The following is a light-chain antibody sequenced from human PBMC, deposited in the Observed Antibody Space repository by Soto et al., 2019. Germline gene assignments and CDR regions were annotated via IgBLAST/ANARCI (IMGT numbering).Light chain of an antibody. Sequence: IVLTQSPVTLSLSPGDRATLSCRPSQSVSSFLAWYQQKPGQPPRLLIYDVSNRAAGIPARFSGSGSGTDFTLTISSLEPEDFAVYYCQQRTDWPPVYTFGQGTKLEIK. CDR1: QSVSSF. CDR3: QQRTDWPPVYT. CDR2: DVS. V-gene: IGKV3-11*01. J-gene: IGKJ2*01.